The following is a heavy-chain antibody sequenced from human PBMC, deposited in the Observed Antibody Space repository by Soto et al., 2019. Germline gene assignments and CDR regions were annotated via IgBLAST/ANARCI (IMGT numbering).Heavy chain of an antibody. D-gene: IGHD6-25*01. J-gene: IGHJ6*02. CDR2: SYPGDSDT. CDR1: GYSFTSYW. CDR3: ARLKRAGPYHYYYGTDV. Sequence: GESLKISCKGSGYSFTSYWIGWVRQMPGKGLEWMGISYPGDSDTRYSPSFQGQVTISADKSISTAYLQWSSLQASDTAMYYCARLKRAGPYHYYYGTDVWGQGTTVTVSS. V-gene: IGHV5-51*01.